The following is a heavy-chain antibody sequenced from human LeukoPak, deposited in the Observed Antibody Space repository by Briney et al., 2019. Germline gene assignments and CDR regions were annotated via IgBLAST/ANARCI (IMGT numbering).Heavy chain of an antibody. V-gene: IGHV3-30*04. D-gene: IGHD3-10*01. CDR2: IWFDESSQ. CDR3: ARAGRGRDTSHYYFDS. Sequence: GGSLRLSCAASRFTFSSYAMHWVRQAPGRGPEYVAGIWFDESSQRYADSVEGRFTISRDNSKNTVFLQMRSVRLEDTAVYFCARAGRGRDTSHYYFDSWGRGTQVSVSS. CDR1: RFTFSSYA. J-gene: IGHJ4*02.